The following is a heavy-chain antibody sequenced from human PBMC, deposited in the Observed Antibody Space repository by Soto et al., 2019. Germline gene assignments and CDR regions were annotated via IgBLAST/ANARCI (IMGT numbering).Heavy chain of an antibody. CDR3: ARDGDRYYYDSSGYYEY. J-gene: IGHJ4*02. CDR2: IYYSGST. D-gene: IGHD3-22*01. Sequence: SETLSLTCTVSGGSISSGDYYWSWIRQPPGKGLEWIGYIYYSGSTYYNPSLKSRVTISVDTSKNQFSLKLSSVTAADTAVYYCARDGDRYYYDSSGYYEYWGQGTLVTVPS. CDR1: GGSISSGDYY. V-gene: IGHV4-30-4*01.